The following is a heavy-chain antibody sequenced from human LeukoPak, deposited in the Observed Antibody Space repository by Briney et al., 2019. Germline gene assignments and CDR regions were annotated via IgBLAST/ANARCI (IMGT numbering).Heavy chain of an antibody. CDR2: IRPEGTTT. CDR3: ARDLEWILFDY. Sequence: GGSLRLSCAASGFTFSTYWMHWVRHAPGKGLVWVARIRPEGTTTAYADSVKGRFTISRDNAKNTLFLQMNSLSAEDTAVYYCARDLEWILFDYWGQGTLVTVSS. D-gene: IGHD2-2*03. J-gene: IGHJ4*02. CDR1: GFTFSTYW. V-gene: IGHV3-74*03.